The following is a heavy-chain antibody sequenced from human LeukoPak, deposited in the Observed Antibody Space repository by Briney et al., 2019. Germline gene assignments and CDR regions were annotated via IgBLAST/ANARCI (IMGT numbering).Heavy chain of an antibody. CDR2: ISSSSSYI. D-gene: IGHD1-26*01. Sequence: GGSLRLSCAASGFTFSSYSMNWVRQAPWKGLAWVSSISSSSSYIYYADSVKGRFTISRDNAKNSLYLQMNSLRAEDTAVYYCARDPVGATQPDAFDIWGQGTMVTVSS. CDR3: ARDPVGATQPDAFDI. CDR1: GFTFSSYS. V-gene: IGHV3-21*01. J-gene: IGHJ3*02.